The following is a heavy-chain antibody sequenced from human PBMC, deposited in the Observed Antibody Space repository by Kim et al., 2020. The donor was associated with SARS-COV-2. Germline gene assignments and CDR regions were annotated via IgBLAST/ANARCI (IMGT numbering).Heavy chain of an antibody. CDR2: VYFDGTNE. J-gene: IGHJ4*02. CDR3: ARASEMLTMTICFDS. D-gene: IGHD3-16*01. CDR1: GFNFNKYV. Sequence: GGSLRLSCVASGFNFNKYVMHWVRQAPGKGLEWVADVYFDGTNENYADSVRGRFTVSRDNSKNTLFLQMDSLRVEDTAVYYCARASEMLTMTICFDSWGQGSLVTVSS. V-gene: IGHV3-33*01.